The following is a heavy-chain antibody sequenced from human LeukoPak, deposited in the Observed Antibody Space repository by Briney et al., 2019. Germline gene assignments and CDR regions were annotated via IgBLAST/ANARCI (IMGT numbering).Heavy chain of an antibody. J-gene: IGHJ4*02. CDR3: AKGLLITILGSLDY. CDR1: GLTFNNYA. V-gene: IGHV3-23*01. D-gene: IGHD3-3*01. CDR2: ITGSGRTT. Sequence: GGSLRLSCAASGLTFNNYAMSWVRQAPGKGLEWVSGITGSGRTTYYADSVKGRFTISTDNSKNSLYLQINSLRAEDTAVYYCAKGLLITILGSLDYWGQGTLVTVSS.